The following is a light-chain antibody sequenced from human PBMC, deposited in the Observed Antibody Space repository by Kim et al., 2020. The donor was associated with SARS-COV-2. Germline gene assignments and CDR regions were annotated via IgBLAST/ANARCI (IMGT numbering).Light chain of an antibody. Sequence: SYELTQPPSVSVSPGQTASITCSGDKLEDKYVCWYQQKAGQSPVLLIYQDTKWPSGIPERFSGSNSGNTATLTISGTQAMDEADYYCQTWDSSSVIFGGGKQRTVL. CDR3: QTWDSSSVI. V-gene: IGLV3-1*01. CDR2: QDT. CDR1: KLEDKY. J-gene: IGLJ2*01.